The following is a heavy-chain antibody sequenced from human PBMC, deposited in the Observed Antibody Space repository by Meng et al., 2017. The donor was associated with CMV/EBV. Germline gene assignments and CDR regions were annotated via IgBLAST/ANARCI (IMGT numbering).Heavy chain of an antibody. J-gene: IGHJ4*02. D-gene: IGHD6-13*01. CDR1: GFTFSSYW. Sequence: GGPLRLSCAASGFTFSSYWMSWVRQAPGKGLEWVANIKQDGSEKYYVDSVKGRFTISRDNAKNSLYLQMNSLRAEDTAVYCCARVPRIAAAGTWTRWGQGTLVTVSS. CDR2: IKQDGSEK. V-gene: IGHV3-7*01. CDR3: ARVPRIAAAGTWTR.